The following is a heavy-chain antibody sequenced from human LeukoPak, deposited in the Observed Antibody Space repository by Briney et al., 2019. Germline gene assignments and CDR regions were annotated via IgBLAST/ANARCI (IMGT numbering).Heavy chain of an antibody. D-gene: IGHD3-10*02. CDR1: GFTFSSYG. CDR3: ASPMFGELLSGQFDY. V-gene: IGHV3-30*03. Sequence: PGGSLRLSCAASGFTFSSYGMSWVRQAPGKGLERVAGISYDGTNKYYADSVKGRFTISKDNSMNTLYLQMNSLRAEDTAVYYCASPMFGELLSGQFDYWGQGTLVRVSS. CDR2: ISYDGTNK. J-gene: IGHJ4*02.